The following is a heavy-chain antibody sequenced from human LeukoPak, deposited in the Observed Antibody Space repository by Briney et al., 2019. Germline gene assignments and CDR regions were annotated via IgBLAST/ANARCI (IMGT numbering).Heavy chain of an antibody. CDR3: ATVSSSWQAFDY. D-gene: IGHD6-13*01. Sequence: GASVKVSCKVSGYTLTELSMHWVRQAPGKGLEWMGGFDPEDGETIYAQKFQGRVTMTEDTSTDTAYMELSSLRSEDTAAYYCATVSSSWQAFDYWGQGTLVTVSS. J-gene: IGHJ4*02. V-gene: IGHV1-24*01. CDR2: FDPEDGET. CDR1: GYTLTELS.